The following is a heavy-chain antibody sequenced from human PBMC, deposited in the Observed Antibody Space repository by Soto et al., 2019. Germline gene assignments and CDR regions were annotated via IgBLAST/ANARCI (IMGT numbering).Heavy chain of an antibody. V-gene: IGHV3-48*02. Sequence: EVQLVESGGGLVQPGGSLRLSCAASGFPFSIYSMNWVRQAPGKGLEWSSYITSDTNTIKYADSGKGRFTISRDNANNLVYLQSTSLRDGVTAVYFCARSVEGHFDYWGQGDVVTVSS. J-gene: IGHJ4*02. CDR2: ITSDTNTI. CDR3: ARSVEGHFDY. CDR1: GFPFSIYS. D-gene: IGHD6-19*01.